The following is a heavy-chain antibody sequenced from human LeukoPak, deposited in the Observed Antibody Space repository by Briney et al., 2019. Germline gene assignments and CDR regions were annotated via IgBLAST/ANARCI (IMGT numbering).Heavy chain of an antibody. V-gene: IGHV4-59*08. Sequence: KPSETLSLTCTVSGGSISSYYWSWIRQPPGKGLDWIGYIYYSGSTNYNPSLKSRVTISVDTSKNQFSLKLSSVTAADTAVYYCAARSALRYFDWYFDYWGQGTLVTVSP. J-gene: IGHJ4*02. CDR2: IYYSGST. D-gene: IGHD3-9*01. CDR3: AARSALRYFDWYFDY. CDR1: GGSISSYY.